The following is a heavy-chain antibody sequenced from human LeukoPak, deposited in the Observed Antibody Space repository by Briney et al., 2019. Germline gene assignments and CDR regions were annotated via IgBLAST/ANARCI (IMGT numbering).Heavy chain of an antibody. CDR3: ARGGYVRIDY. D-gene: IGHD5-12*01. CDR1: GGSFSGYY. Sequence: SETLSLTCAVYGGSFSGYYWSWIRQPPGKGLEWIGEINHSGSTNYNPSLKSRVTISVDTSKNQFSLKLSSVTAADTAVYYCARGGYVRIDYWSQGTLVTVSS. CDR2: INHSGST. J-gene: IGHJ4*02. V-gene: IGHV4-34*01.